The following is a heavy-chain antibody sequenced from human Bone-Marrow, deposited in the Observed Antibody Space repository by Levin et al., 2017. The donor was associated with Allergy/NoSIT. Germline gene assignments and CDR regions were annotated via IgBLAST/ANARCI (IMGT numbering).Heavy chain of an antibody. D-gene: IGHD6-6*01. Sequence: GESLKISCAASGFTFSSYAMHWVRQAPGKGLEWVAVISYDGSTKYYADSVKGRFTISRDNSKNTLYLQMNSLRADDTAVYYCARVSSSSGTYFDYWGQGTLVTVSS. V-gene: IGHV3-30-3*01. CDR3: ARVSSSSGTYFDY. J-gene: IGHJ4*02. CDR2: ISYDGSTK. CDR1: GFTFSSYA.